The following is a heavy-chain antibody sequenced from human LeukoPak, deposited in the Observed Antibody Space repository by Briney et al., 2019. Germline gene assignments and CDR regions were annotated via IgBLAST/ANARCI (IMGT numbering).Heavy chain of an antibody. D-gene: IGHD6-13*01. CDR2: IWSDGSYK. CDR3: ARGQPPSYYDMDV. J-gene: IGHJ6*02. Sequence: GGSLRLSCAASGFTFSSYGFHWVRQAPGKGLEWVAVIWSDGSYKYYADSVKGRFTISRDDSKNTLYLQMNSLRAEDTAVYYCARGQPPSYYDMDVWGQGTTVTVSS. V-gene: IGHV3-33*01. CDR1: GFTFSSYG.